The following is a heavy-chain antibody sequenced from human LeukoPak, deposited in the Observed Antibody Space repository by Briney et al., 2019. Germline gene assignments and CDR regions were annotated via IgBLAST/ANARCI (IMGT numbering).Heavy chain of an antibody. CDR3: ARDGESTVVYDY. D-gene: IGHD4-23*01. Sequence: PGGSLRLSCAASGFTFSSYWISWVRQAPGKGLEWVANIKQDGSEKYYVDSVKGRFTISRDNAKNSLYLQMNSLRAEDTAVYYCARDGESTVVYDYWGQGTLVTVSS. J-gene: IGHJ4*02. V-gene: IGHV3-7*01. CDR1: GFTFSSYW. CDR2: IKQDGSEK.